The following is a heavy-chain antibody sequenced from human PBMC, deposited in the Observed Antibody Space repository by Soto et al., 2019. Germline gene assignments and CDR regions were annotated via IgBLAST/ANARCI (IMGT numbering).Heavy chain of an antibody. Sequence: EVQLLESGGGFVQPGGSLRLSCAASGFTFSSYAMSWVRQAPGKGLEWVSTISAGGGSTYYADSVKGRFTVSRDSSKNTLYVQMNSLRAEDTAVYYCAKVSPHCSGGTCYSFSGDYWGQGTLVTVSS. CDR1: GFTFSSYA. CDR2: ISAGGGST. CDR3: AKVSPHCSGGTCYSFSGDY. J-gene: IGHJ4*02. V-gene: IGHV3-23*01. D-gene: IGHD2-15*01.